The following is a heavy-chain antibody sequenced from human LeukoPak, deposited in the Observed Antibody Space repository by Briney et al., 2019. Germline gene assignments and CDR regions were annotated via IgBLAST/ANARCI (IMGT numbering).Heavy chain of an antibody. Sequence: PGGSLRLSCAASGFSFSNFWMHWVRQAPGEGVMWVSHISSAARTTNYPDSVKARFTISRDNAKNTLYLQMNSLRAEDTAVYYCARRSADGGYFDDWGLGTLVTVSS. J-gene: IGHJ4*02. CDR1: GFSFSNFW. CDR3: ARRSADGGYFDD. D-gene: IGHD6-13*01. CDR2: ISSAARTT. V-gene: IGHV3-74*01.